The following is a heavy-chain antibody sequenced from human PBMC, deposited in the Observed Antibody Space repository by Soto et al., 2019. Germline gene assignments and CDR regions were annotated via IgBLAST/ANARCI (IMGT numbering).Heavy chain of an antibody. CDR1: GGTFSSYA. CDR3: ARGVLYCGGDCYPDYGMDV. Sequence: VKVSCKASGGTFSSYAISWVRQAPGQGLEWMGGIIPILGTANYAQKFQGRVTITADESTSTAYMELSSLRSEDTAVYYCARGVLYCGGDCYPDYGMDVWGQGTTVTVSS. V-gene: IGHV1-69*01. CDR2: IIPILGTA. D-gene: IGHD2-21*02. J-gene: IGHJ6*02.